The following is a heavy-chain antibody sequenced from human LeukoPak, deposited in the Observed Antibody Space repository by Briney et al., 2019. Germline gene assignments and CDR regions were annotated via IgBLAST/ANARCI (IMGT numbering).Heavy chain of an antibody. V-gene: IGHV4-39*01. CDR2: IYYSGST. D-gene: IGHD6-13*01. J-gene: IGHJ6*02. Sequence: PSETLSLTCTVSGGSISSSSYYWGWIRQPPGKGLEWIGSIYYSGSTYYNPSLKSRVTISVDTSKNQFSLKLSSVTAADTAVYYCARQGAGSSWYRTPPKNYYYYGMDVWGQGTTVTVSS. CDR3: ARQGAGSSWYRTPPKNYYYYGMDV. CDR1: GGSISSSSYY.